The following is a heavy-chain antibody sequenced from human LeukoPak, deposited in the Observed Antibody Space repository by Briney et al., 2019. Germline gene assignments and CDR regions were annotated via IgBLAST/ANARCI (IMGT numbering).Heavy chain of an antibody. CDR3: AKAHRYSGYDYFDY. CDR2: ISGSGGST. Sequence: GGSLRLSCAASGFTFSSYGMSWVHQAPGKGLEWVSAISGSGGSTYYADSVKGRFTISRDNSKNTLYLQMNSLRAEDTAVYYCAKAHRYSGYDYFDYWGQGTLVTVSS. V-gene: IGHV3-23*01. J-gene: IGHJ4*02. D-gene: IGHD5-12*01. CDR1: GFTFSSYG.